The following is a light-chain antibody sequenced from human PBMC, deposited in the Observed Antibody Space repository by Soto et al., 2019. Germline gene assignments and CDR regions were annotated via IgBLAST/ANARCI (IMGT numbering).Light chain of an antibody. J-gene: IGLJ3*02. CDR1: SWHSSYA. V-gene: IGLV4-69*01. CDR3: QSWGTGAFWV. Sequence: QPVLTQSPSASASLGARVTLTCTLSSWHSSYAIAWHQQQPEQGPGSLMKLNSYGSHSKGAGIPDRFSGSSSGAERSLTISGLQAEDEADYYCQSWGTGAFWVFGGGTKVTVL. CDR2: LNSYGSH.